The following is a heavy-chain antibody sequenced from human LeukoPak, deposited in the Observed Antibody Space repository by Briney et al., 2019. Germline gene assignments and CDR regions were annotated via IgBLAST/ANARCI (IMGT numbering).Heavy chain of an antibody. CDR2: ISHSGNI. CDR3: ARARKDYGDYAFDH. Sequence: SETLSLTCAVYGESFRAYYWTWLRQPPGKGLEWIGEISHSGNINYNPSLKSRVTISVDTSKNQFSLRLSSVTAADTAVYYCARARKDYGDYAFDHWGQGTLVTVSS. CDR1: GESFRAYY. J-gene: IGHJ4*02. D-gene: IGHD4-17*01. V-gene: IGHV4-34*01.